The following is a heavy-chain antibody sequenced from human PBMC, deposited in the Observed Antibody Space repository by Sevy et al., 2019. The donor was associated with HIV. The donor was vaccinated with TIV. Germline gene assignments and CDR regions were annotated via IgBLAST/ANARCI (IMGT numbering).Heavy chain of an antibody. Sequence: GGSLRLSCAGSGFSFKNVWMTWVRQTPGKGLEWVGHAKRKSDGGSIDYGSPVNGRFTISRDDSKDMLYLQMSSLKTGDTGVYYCATVLGAGAAGAFEIWGQGTMVTVSS. J-gene: IGHJ3*02. CDR1: GFSFKNVW. CDR3: ATVLGAGAAGAFEI. CDR2: AKRKSDGGSI. V-gene: IGHV3-15*01. D-gene: IGHD1-26*01.